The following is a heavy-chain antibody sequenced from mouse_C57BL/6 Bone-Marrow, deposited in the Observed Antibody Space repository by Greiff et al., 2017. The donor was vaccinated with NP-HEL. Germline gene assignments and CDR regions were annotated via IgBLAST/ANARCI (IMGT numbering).Heavy chain of an antibody. V-gene: IGHV1-63*01. CDR2: IYPGGGYT. J-gene: IGHJ4*01. CDR1: GYTFTNYW. CDR3: ARITTVVATDYAKDY. Sequence: VQLQQSGAELVRPGTSVKMSCKASGYTFTNYWIGWAKQRPGHGLEWIGDIYPGGGYTNYNEKFKGKATLTADKSSSTAYMQFSSLTSEDSAIYYCARITTVVATDYAKDYWGQGTSVTVSS. D-gene: IGHD1-1*01.